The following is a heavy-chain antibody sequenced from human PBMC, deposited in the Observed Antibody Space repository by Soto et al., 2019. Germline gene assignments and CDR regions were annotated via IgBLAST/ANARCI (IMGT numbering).Heavy chain of an antibody. CDR3: ARDSDYYGVDV. J-gene: IGHJ6*02. V-gene: IGHV3-53*01. CDR2: IYSGGST. Sequence: EVQLVESGGGLIQPGGSLRLSCAASGFTVSSNYMSWVRQAPGKGLEWVSVIYSGGSTYYADSVKGRFTFSRDKSKNTLYLQMSSLRAEDTAVYYCARDSDYYGVDVWGQVTTVTVS. CDR1: GFTVSSNY.